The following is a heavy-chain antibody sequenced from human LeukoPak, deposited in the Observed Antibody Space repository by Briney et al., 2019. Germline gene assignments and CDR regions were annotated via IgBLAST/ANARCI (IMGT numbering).Heavy chain of an antibody. D-gene: IGHD3-22*01. J-gene: IGHJ3*02. Sequence: SETLSLTCAVYGGSFSGYYWSWIRQPPGKGLEWIGEINHSGSTNYNPSLKSRVTISVDTSKNQFSLKLSSVTAADTAVYYCARPKTVITMIVGSEVAFEIWGQGTMVTVSS. CDR2: INHSGST. CDR1: GGSFSGYY. V-gene: IGHV4-34*01. CDR3: ARPKTVITMIVGSEVAFEI.